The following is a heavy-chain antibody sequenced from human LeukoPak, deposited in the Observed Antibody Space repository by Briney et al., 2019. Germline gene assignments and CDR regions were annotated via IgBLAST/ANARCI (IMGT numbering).Heavy chain of an antibody. J-gene: IGHJ6*03. D-gene: IGHD3-22*01. CDR1: GFTFNSNV. V-gene: IGHV3-33*06. CDR2: IWYDGSNK. Sequence: GGSLRLSCAASGFTFNSNVMHWVRQAPGKGLEGVALIWYDGSNKYYADSVKGRFTISRDNSKNTLYLQMDSLRAEDTAVYYCAKAGDNSGYYPAFYYYMDVWGRGTTVTVSS. CDR3: AKAGDNSGYYPAFYYYMDV.